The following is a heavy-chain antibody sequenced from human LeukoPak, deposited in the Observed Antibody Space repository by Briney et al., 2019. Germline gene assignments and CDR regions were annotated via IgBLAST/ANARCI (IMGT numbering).Heavy chain of an antibody. J-gene: IGHJ6*03. V-gene: IGHV4-30-4*08. D-gene: IGHD6-6*01. CDR3: ARDTIEYSSSSGVLNYYYYMDV. Sequence: PSQTLSLTCTVSGGSISSGDYYWSWIRQPPGKGLEWIGYIYYSGSTYYNPSLKSRVTISVDMSKNQFSLKLSSVTAADTAVYYCARDTIEYSSSSGVLNYYYYMDVWGKGTTVTVSS. CDR2: IYYSGST. CDR1: GGSISSGDYY.